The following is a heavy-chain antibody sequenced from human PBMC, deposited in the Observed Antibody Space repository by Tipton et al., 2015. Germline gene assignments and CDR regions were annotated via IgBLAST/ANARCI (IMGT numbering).Heavy chain of an antibody. CDR1: GFIFDDYA. CDR2: ISWNSGNI. J-gene: IGHJ3*02. Sequence: SLRLSCAASGFIFDDYAFHWVRQAPGKGLEWVSGISWNSGNIGYADSVKGRFTISRDNAKNSLYLQMNSLRAEDTALYYCTKSATSGGYYGRQDGFDTWDQGAMVTVSS. CDR3: TKSATSGGYYGRQDGFDT. V-gene: IGHV3-9*01. D-gene: IGHD3-10*01.